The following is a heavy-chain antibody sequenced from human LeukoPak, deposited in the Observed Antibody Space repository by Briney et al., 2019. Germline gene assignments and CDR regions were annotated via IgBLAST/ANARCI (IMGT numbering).Heavy chain of an antibody. Sequence: ASVKVSCKASGYTFTGYYMHWVRQAPGQGLEWMGWINPNSGGTNYAQKFQGRVTMTRDTSISTAYMELSRLRSDDTAVYYCARNRSSSWTESWFDPWGQGTLVTVSS. V-gene: IGHV1-2*02. CDR2: INPNSGGT. CDR3: ARNRSSSWTESWFDP. CDR1: GYTFTGYY. D-gene: IGHD6-13*01. J-gene: IGHJ5*02.